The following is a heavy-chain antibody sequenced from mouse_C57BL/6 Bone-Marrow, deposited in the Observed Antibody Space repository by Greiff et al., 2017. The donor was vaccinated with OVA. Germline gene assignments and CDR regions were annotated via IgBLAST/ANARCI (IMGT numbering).Heavy chain of an antibody. Sequence: QVQLQQSGAELVKPGASVKLSCKASGYTFTSYWMHWVKQRPGQGLEWIGMIHPNSGSTNYNEKFKGKATLTADKSSSTAYMQLSSLTSEDSAVYFCARRDYYGSSFYYFDYWGQGTTLTVSS. V-gene: IGHV1-64*01. CDR3: ARRDYYGSSFYYFDY. D-gene: IGHD1-1*01. CDR1: GYTFTSYW. J-gene: IGHJ2*01. CDR2: IHPNSGST.